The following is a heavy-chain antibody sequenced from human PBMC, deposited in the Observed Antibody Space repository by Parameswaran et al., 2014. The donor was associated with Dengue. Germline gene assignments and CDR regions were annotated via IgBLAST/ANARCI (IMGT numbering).Heavy chain of an antibody. CDR1: GFTFSNAW. Sequence: SCAASGFTFSNAWMSWVRQAPGKGLEWVGRIKSKTDGGTTDYAAPVKGRFTISRDDSKNTLYLQMNSLKTEDTAVYYCTTDPHYNWNDLRDYWGQGTLVTVSS. CDR3: TTDPHYNWNDLRDY. D-gene: IGHD1-20*01. J-gene: IGHJ4*02. CDR2: IKSKTDGGTT. V-gene: IGHV3-15*01.